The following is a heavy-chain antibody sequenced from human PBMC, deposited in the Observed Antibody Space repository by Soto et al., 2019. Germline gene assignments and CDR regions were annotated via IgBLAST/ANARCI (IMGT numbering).Heavy chain of an antibody. CDR3: AKDIRYCSSISCLYYGMDV. Sequence: GGSLRLSCAASGFTFDDYAMHWVRQAPGKGLEWASGSSWNSGSIGYADSVKGRFTISRDNAKNSLYLQMNSLRAEDTALYYCAKDIRYCSSISCLYYGMDVWGQGTTVTVSS. CDR1: GFTFDDYA. V-gene: IGHV3-9*01. CDR2: SSWNSGSI. J-gene: IGHJ6*02. D-gene: IGHD2-2*01.